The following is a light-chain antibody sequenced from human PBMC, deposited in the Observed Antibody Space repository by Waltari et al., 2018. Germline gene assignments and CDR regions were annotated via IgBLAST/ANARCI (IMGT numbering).Light chain of an antibody. Sequence: EVVLTQSPGTLSLSPGERATLSCRASQRVGRTLAWYQQKPVQAPRLLIYDTSVRATGIPDRFSGTGFGTDFSLTISRLEPEDFAVYYCQKYGRLPATFGQGTTVEIK. CDR3: QKYGRLPAT. J-gene: IGKJ1*01. CDR2: DTS. V-gene: IGKV3-20*01. CDR1: QRVGRT.